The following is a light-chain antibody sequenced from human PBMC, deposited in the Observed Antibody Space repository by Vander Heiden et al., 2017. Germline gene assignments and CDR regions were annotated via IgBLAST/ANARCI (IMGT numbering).Light chain of an antibody. Sequence: QSVQTQPTFASGTPGQRVHISCSGSSSNIGSNYVYWYQQRPGTAPKLLIYRNNQRRSGVPDRFSGSKSGTSASLAISGHRAEDGADYYCAAWDDSQSGWVFGGGTKLTVL. CDR3: AAWDDSQSGWV. V-gene: IGLV1-47*01. CDR1: SSNIGSNY. CDR2: RNN. J-gene: IGLJ3*02.